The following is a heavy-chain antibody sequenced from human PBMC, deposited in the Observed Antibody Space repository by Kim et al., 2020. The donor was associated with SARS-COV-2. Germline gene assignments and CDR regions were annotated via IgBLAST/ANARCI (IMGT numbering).Heavy chain of an antibody. CDR2: INPNSGGT. D-gene: IGHD3-10*01. CDR1: GYTFTGYY. V-gene: IGHV1-2*04. J-gene: IGHJ3*02. Sequence: ASVKVSCKASGYTFTGYYMHWVRQAPGQGLEWMGWINPNSGGTNYAQKFQGWVTMTRDTSISTAYMELSRLRSDDTAVYYCARGGHYYGSGSHAFDIWGQGTMVTVSS. CDR3: ARGGHYYGSGSHAFDI.